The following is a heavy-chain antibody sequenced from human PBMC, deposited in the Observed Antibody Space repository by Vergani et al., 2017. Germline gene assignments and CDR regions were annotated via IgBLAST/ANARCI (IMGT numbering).Heavy chain of an antibody. CDR3: AKYSGYSDY. J-gene: IGHJ4*02. D-gene: IGHD1-26*01. CDR2: ISYDGSNK. Sequence: QVQLVESGGGVVQPGRSLRLSCAASGFTFSSYGMHWVRQAPGKGLEWVAVISYDGSNKYYADSVKGRFTISRDNSKNTLYLQMNSLRAEDTAVYYCAKYSGYSDYWGQGTLVTVSS. V-gene: IGHV3-30*18. CDR1: GFTFSSYG.